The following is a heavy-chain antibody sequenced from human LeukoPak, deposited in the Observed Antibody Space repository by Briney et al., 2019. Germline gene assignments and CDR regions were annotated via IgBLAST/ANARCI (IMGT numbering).Heavy chain of an antibody. CDR1: GDSVSSNSAA. V-gene: IGHV6-1*01. J-gene: IGHJ4*02. CDR2: TSYRSKWYN. CDR3: ARTADPYTARPPRSFDY. Sequence: SQTLSLTCAISGDSVSSNSAAWNWIRQSPSRGLEWLGRTSYRSKWYNDYAVSVKSRITINPDTSKNQFSLQLNSVTPEDTAVYYCARTADPYTARPPRSFDYWGQGTLVTVSS. D-gene: IGHD5-18*01.